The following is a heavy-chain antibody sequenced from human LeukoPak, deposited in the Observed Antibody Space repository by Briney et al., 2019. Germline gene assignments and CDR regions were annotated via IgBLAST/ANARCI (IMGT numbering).Heavy chain of an antibody. CDR2: IYYSGST. Sequence: SETLSLTCAVSGGSISSSSYYWVWIRQPPGKGMEWVGNIYYSGSTYYNPSLKSRLTISIDTSNNQFSLKLTSLTAADTAVYYCARRHSGSSLVDYWGQGTLVTVSS. J-gene: IGHJ4*02. V-gene: IGHV4-39*01. D-gene: IGHD1-26*01. CDR1: GGSISSSSYY. CDR3: ARRHSGSSLVDY.